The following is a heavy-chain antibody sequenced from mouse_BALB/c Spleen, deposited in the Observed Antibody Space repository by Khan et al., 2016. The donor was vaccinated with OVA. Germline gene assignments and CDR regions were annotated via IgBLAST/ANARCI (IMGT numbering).Heavy chain of an antibody. V-gene: IGHV3-2*02. D-gene: IGHD1-1*01. Sequence: QFEESGPGLVKPSQSLSLTCTVTGYSITTDYAWNWIRQFPGNKLEWMGYISYSGNTKYNPSLKSRISITRDTSKNQFFLQLKSVTTEDTARYYCARVYGGDFDYWGQGTTLTVSS. CDR2: ISYSGNT. CDR3: ARVYGGDFDY. J-gene: IGHJ2*01. CDR1: GYSITTDYA.